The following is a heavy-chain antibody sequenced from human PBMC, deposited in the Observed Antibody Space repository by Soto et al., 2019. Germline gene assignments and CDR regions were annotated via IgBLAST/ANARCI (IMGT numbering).Heavy chain of an antibody. V-gene: IGHV1-18*01. Sequence: HVHLVQSGVEVKTPGASVKVSCQASGYTFFTYDISWVRQAPGQGLEWMGWISTYSGDTKYAQKFQGRVTMTKDTSTTTAYLELRSLRSDDTAVYYCARHHGPTTSENWCDPWGQGTLVSVSS. D-gene: IGHD5-12*01. CDR1: GYTFFTYD. CDR3: ARHHGPTTSENWCDP. J-gene: IGHJ5*02. CDR2: ISTYSGDT.